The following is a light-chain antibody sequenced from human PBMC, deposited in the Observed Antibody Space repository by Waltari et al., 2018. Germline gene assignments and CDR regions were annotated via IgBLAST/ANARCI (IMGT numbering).Light chain of an antibody. CDR2: GAS. CDR1: QSLNTN. CDR3: QQYNNWPTSYT. V-gene: IGKV3-15*01. J-gene: IGKJ2*01. Sequence: EILMTQSPASLSVSPGDRATLSCRASQSLNTNLAWYQQKPGQAPRLLVYGASTRATGVPARFSGSGSGTEFTLTISSLQSEDAGVYYCQQYNNWPTSYTFGQGTKLEIK.